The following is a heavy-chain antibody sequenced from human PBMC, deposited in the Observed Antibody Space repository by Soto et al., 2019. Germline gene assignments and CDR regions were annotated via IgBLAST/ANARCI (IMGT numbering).Heavy chain of an antibody. D-gene: IGHD2-15*01. CDR1: GGSISSGGYY. Sequence: KASETLSLTCTVSGGSISSGGYYWSWIRQHPGKGLEWIGYIYYSGSTYYNPSLKSRVTISVDTSKNQFSLKLSSVTAADTAVYYCAREPHVVVVAATLAYFDYWGQGTLVTVSS. J-gene: IGHJ4*02. CDR2: IYYSGST. V-gene: IGHV4-31*03. CDR3: AREPHVVVVAATLAYFDY.